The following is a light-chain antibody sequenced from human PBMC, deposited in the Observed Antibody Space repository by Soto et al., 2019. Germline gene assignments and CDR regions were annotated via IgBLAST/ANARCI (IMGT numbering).Light chain of an antibody. CDR3: NSYTSKSTGV. Sequence: QLVLTQPASVSGSPGQSITISCTGTSSDVGGYNYVSWYQQHPGKAPKLIIYELINRPSGVSNRFSGSKSGNTASLTISGLQAEDEADYYCNSYTSKSTGVFGTGTKLTVL. CDR2: ELI. CDR1: SSDVGGYNY. J-gene: IGLJ1*01. V-gene: IGLV2-14*01.